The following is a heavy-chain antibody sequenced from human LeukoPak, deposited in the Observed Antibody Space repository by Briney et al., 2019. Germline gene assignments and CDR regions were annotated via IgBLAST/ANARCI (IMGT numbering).Heavy chain of an antibody. CDR3: ARDRNYFDY. V-gene: IGHV1-18*04. J-gene: IGHJ4*02. CDR2: ISAYNGKT. Sequence: ASVKVSCKVSGYTFASYGITWVRQAPGQGLEWLGWISAYNGKTNHSEKFQGRVTMSRDTSTTTAFLEVKSLRSDDTAVYYCARDRNYFDYWGQGTLVTVSS. CDR1: GYTFASYG.